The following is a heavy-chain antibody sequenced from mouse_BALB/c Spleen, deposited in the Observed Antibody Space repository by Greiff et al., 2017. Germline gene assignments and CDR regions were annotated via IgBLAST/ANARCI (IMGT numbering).Heavy chain of an antibody. V-gene: IGHV5-6-5*01. CDR1: GFTFSSYA. CDR3: ARGLLVITTVEWRFAY. D-gene: IGHD1-1*01. J-gene: IGHJ3*01. Sequence: EVKLVESGGGLVKPGGSLKLSCAASGFTFSSYAMSWVRQTPEKRLEWVASISSGGSTYYPDSVKGRFTISRDNARNILYLQMSSLRSEDTAMYYCARGLLVITTVEWRFAYWGQGTLVTVSA. CDR2: ISSGGST.